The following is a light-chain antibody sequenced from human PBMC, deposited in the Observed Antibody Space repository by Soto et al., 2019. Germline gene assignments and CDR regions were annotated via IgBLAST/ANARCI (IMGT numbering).Light chain of an antibody. CDR3: LQHNSYPRT. CDR1: QSISNH. J-gene: IGKJ1*01. CDR2: AAS. V-gene: IGKV1-17*01. Sequence: DIQITQSPSSLSASVEDRVIITCRASQSISNHLNWYQQKPGKAPKLLIYAASSLQSGVPSRFSGSGSGTEFTLTISSLQPEDFATYYCLQHNSYPRTFGQGTKVDIK.